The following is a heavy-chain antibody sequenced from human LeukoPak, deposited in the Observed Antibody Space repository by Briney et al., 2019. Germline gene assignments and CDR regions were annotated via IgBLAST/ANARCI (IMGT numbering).Heavy chain of an antibody. CDR1: GGSFSGYY. Sequence: SETLSLTCAVYGGSFSGYYWSWIRQPPGKGLEWIGSIYYSGSTYYNPSLKSRVTISVDTSKNQFSLKLSSVTAADTAVYYCASNPAYYYDSSGYYAGAFDIWGQGTMVTVSS. V-gene: IGHV4-34*01. CDR2: IYYSGST. D-gene: IGHD3-22*01. J-gene: IGHJ3*02. CDR3: ASNPAYYYDSSGYYAGAFDI.